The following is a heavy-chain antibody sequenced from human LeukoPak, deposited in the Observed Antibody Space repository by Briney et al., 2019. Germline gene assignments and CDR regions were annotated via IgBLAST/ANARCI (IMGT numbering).Heavy chain of an antibody. D-gene: IGHD2-15*01. V-gene: IGHV3-30*18. CDR3: AKDREGYCSGDSCYYTEHFQH. CDR2: ISYDGSNK. J-gene: IGHJ1*01. CDR1: GFTFSSYG. Sequence: GGSLRLSCAVSGFTFSSYGMHWVRQAPGKGLEWVAVISYDGSNKYYADSVKGRFTISRDNSKNTLYLQMNSLRAEDTAVYYCAKDREGYCSGDSCYYTEHFQHWGQGTLVTVSS.